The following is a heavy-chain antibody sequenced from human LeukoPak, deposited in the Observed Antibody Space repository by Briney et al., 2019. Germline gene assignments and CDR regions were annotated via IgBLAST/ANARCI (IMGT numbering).Heavy chain of an antibody. Sequence: ASVKVSCKASGYTFTSYGISWVRQAPGQGLEWMGWISAYNGNTNYAQKLRGRVTMTTDTSTSTAYMELRSLRSDDTAVYYCARDPRNVLRYFDWLSGSWFDPWGQGTLVTVSS. J-gene: IGHJ5*02. CDR1: GYTFTSYG. CDR3: ARDPRNVLRYFDWLSGSWFDP. D-gene: IGHD3-9*01. V-gene: IGHV1-18*04. CDR2: ISAYNGNT.